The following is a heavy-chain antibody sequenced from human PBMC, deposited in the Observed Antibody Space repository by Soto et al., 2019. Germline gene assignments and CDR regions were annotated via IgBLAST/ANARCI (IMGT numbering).Heavy chain of an antibody. CDR3: AKGGPLSITMIVVVTEPPDY. J-gene: IGHJ4*02. CDR1: GDSVSSNSAA. D-gene: IGHD3-22*01. CDR2: TYYRSKWYN. V-gene: IGHV6-1*01. Sequence: SQTLSLTCAISGDSVSSNSAAWNWIRQSPSRGLEWLGRTYYRSKWYNDYAVSVKSRITINPDTSKNQFSLQLNSVTPEDTAVYYCAKGGPLSITMIVVVTEPPDYWGQGTLVTVSS.